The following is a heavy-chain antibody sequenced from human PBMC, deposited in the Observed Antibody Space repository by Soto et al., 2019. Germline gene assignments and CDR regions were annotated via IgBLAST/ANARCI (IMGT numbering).Heavy chain of an antibody. D-gene: IGHD1-26*01. Sequence: PSETLSLTCTVSGGSISSGDYYWSWIRQPPGKGLEWIGYIYYSGSTYYNPSLKSRVTISVDTSKNQFSLKLSSVTAADTAVYYCARAGAGGINWFDPWGQGTLVTVSS. CDR2: IYYSGST. J-gene: IGHJ5*02. CDR3: ARAGAGGINWFDP. V-gene: IGHV4-30-4*01. CDR1: GGSISSGDYY.